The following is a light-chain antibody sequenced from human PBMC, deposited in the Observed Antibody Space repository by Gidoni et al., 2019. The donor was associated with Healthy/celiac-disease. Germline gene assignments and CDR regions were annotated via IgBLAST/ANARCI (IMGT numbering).Light chain of an antibody. CDR3: QQYGSSPQT. J-gene: IGKJ2*01. CDR2: GAS. V-gene: IGKV3-20*01. CDR1: QSVSSSY. Sequence: EIVLTQSPGTLSLSPGERATLSGRARQSVSSSYLAWYQQKPGQAPRLLIYGASSRATGIPDRFSGSGSGTDFTLTISRLEPEDFAVYYCQQYGSSPQTFGQXTKLEIK.